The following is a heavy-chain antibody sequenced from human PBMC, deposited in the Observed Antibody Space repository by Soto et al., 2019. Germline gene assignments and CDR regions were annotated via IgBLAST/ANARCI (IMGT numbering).Heavy chain of an antibody. CDR3: IYRRAAYDYHGLDV. J-gene: IGHJ6*02. V-gene: IGHV2-5*01. CDR2: IYWNEDR. Sequence: TLVNPTQTLTLTCTFSGFSFSSGVGVGWIRQPPGKSLEWLAVIYWNEDRRRSPSLENRLTITKDTSKNQVFLTMTNMDPVDTATYYCIYRRAAYDYHGLDVWGQGTTVTVSS. CDR1: GFSFSSGVG. D-gene: IGHD6-13*01.